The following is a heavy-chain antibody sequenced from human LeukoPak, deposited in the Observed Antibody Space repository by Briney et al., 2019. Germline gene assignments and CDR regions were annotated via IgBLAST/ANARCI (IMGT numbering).Heavy chain of an antibody. Sequence: GGSLRLSCAASGFTVNSNYMSWVRQAPGKGLEWVSGISGSGGSTFYADSVKGRFTISRDNSKSTLYLQMNSLRAEDTAVYYCAKDLLIAVAGRFDYWGQGILVTVSS. V-gene: IGHV3-23*01. CDR2: ISGSGGST. CDR1: GFTVNSNY. D-gene: IGHD6-19*01. J-gene: IGHJ4*02. CDR3: AKDLLIAVAGRFDY.